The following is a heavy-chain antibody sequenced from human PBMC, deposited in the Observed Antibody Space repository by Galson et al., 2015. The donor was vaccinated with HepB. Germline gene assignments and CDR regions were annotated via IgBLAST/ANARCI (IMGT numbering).Heavy chain of an antibody. CDR3: AREISGWFDP. CDR2: IYSSSSYM. CDR1: GFTFSTYG. J-gene: IGHJ5*02. V-gene: IGHV3-21*01. Sequence: LRLSCAASGFTFSTYGMHWVRQAPGKGLEWVSSIYSSSSYMYYADSVKGRFTISRDNAKNSLFLQMNSLRAEDTAVYYCAREISGWFDPWGQGTLVTVSS.